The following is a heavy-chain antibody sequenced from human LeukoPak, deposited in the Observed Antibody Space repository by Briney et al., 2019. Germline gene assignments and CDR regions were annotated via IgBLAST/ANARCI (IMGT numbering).Heavy chain of an antibody. D-gene: IGHD2-8*02. CDR3: AKPFCNGGVCYVNFFDY. CDR1: GFTFRGYA. J-gene: IGHJ4*02. Sequence: GGSLRLSCAASGFTFRGYAMSWVRQAPGEGLQWVSAISGGGDTTYYADSVKGRFTISRDNSKNTVYLQMTSLRAEDSAVYYCAKPFCNGGVCYVNFFDYWGQGTQLTVSS. CDR2: ISGGGDTT. V-gene: IGHV3-23*01.